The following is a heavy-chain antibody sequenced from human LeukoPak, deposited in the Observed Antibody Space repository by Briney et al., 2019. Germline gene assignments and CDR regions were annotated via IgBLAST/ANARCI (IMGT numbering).Heavy chain of an antibody. J-gene: IGHJ4*02. CDR1: GFTFNTFA. CDR3: AKAPDSSGFTSYFDS. CDR2: LSDSAVSS. D-gene: IGHD3-22*01. Sequence: GGSLRLSCAVSGFTFNTFAVYWVRQAPGKELEWVSSLSDSAVSSYYADSVKGRFTISRDNSKNTLYLQMNSLRAEDTATYYCAKAPDSSGFTSYFDSWGQGTLVAVSS. V-gene: IGHV3-23*01.